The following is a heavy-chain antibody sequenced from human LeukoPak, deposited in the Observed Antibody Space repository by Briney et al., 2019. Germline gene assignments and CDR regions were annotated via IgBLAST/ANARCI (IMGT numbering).Heavy chain of an antibody. CDR3: RGWVAAHDY. D-gene: IGHD2-15*01. CDR1: GFTFKNAW. J-gene: IGHJ4*02. CDR2: IKSTRDGGAT. Sequence: GGSLRLSCEASGFTFKNAWMIWVRQAPGKGPEWVGRIKSTRDGGATEYAAPVKGRFTISRDDSKSVAYLQMNSLKTEDTAVYYCRGWVAAHDYWGQGTLVTVSS. V-gene: IGHV3-15*01.